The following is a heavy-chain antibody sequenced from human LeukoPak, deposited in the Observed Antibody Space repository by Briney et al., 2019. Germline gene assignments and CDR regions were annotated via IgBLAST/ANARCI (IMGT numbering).Heavy chain of an antibody. Sequence: ASVTVSCKASGYTFTGYYMHWVRQAPGQGLEWMGWINPDSGGTNYAQKFQGRVTMTRDTSISTAYMELSRLRSDDTAVYYCVRDTYYYDSTGQDKGDYWGQGTLVTVSS. CDR2: INPDSGGT. CDR1: GYTFTGYY. CDR3: VRDTYYYDSTGQDKGDY. V-gene: IGHV1-2*02. J-gene: IGHJ4*02. D-gene: IGHD3-22*01.